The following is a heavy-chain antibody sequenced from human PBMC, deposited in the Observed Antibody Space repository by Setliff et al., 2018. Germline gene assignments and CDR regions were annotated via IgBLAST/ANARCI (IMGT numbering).Heavy chain of an antibody. CDR2: ISRGGTTI. CDR3: ARTYCSDTSCYDYYYYMDV. D-gene: IGHD2-2*01. V-gene: IGHV3-11*04. J-gene: IGHJ6*03. Sequence: PGGSLRLSCAASGFTFSDYYMSWIRQTPGKGLEWVSYISRGGTTIYYADSVKGRFTISRDNSKNTLYLQMNSLRAEDTAVYYCARTYCSDTSCYDYYYYMDVWGKGTTVTVSS. CDR1: GFTFSDYY.